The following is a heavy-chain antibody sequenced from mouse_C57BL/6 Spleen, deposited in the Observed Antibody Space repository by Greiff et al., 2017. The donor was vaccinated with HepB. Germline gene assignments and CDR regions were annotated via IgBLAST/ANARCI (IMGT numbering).Heavy chain of an antibody. CDR3: ASDYYGSSNY. CDR1: GYTFTSYW. CDR2: IHPNSGST. Sequence: VQLQQPGAELVKPGASVKLSCKASGYTFTSYWMHWVKRRPGQGLEWIGMIHPNSGSTNYNEKFKSKATLTVDKSSSTAYMQLSSLTSEDSAVYYCASDYYGSSNYWGQGTTLTVSS. D-gene: IGHD1-1*01. V-gene: IGHV1-64*01. J-gene: IGHJ2*01.